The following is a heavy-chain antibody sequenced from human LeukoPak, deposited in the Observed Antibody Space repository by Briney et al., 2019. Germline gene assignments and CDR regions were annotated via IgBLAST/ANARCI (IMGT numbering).Heavy chain of an antibody. CDR1: DVSFSGYY. V-gene: IGHV4-34*01. J-gene: IGHJ6*02. CDR2: INHSGST. Sequence: SETLSLTCAVYDVSFSGYYWSWIRQPPGKGLEWIGEINHSGSTNYNPSLKSRVAISVDTSKNQFSLRLSSVTAADTAVYYCARGLRYYYYYGMDVWGQGTTVTVSS. CDR3: ARGLRYYYYYGMDV. D-gene: IGHD4-17*01.